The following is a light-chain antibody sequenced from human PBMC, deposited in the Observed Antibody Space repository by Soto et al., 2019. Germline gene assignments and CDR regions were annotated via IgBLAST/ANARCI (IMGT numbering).Light chain of an antibody. J-gene: IGKJ1*01. Sequence: EIVMTQSPATLSVSPGERVTLSCRASQSVSSSLGWYQQKPGQAPRLLIYGASIRATGIPDRFSGSGSGTEFTLTISSLQSEDFAVYYCQQYSHWRTFGQGTKVDIK. CDR1: QSVSSS. V-gene: IGKV3-15*01. CDR3: QQYSHWRT. CDR2: GAS.